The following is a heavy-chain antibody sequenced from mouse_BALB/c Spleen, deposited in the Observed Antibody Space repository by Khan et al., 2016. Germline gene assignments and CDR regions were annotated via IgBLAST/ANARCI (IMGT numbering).Heavy chain of an antibody. CDR2: ISDGGSYT. D-gene: IGHD2-4*01. CDR1: GFTFSDYY. J-gene: IGHJ3*01. Sequence: EVELVESGGGLVKPGESLKLSCAASGFTFSDYYMYWVRQTPEKRLEWVATISDGGSYTYYPDSVKGRFTLSRDNAKNNLYLQMSSLKSEDTAMYYCAREGLRRGFAYWGQGTLVTVSA. V-gene: IGHV5-4*02. CDR3: AREGLRRGFAY.